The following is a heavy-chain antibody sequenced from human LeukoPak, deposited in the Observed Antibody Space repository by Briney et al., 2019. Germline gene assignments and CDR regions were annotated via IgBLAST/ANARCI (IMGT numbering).Heavy chain of an antibody. V-gene: IGHV1-2*02. D-gene: IGHD5-12*01. CDR2: INPDRGAT. J-gene: IGHJ5*02. CDR3: TREARAGNWFDP. CDR1: GYTFTDYN. Sequence: ASVKVSCKASGYTFTDYNIHWVRQAPGQGLEWMGWINPDRGATNYAQKFQGRVTMTRDTSINTLYMELSRLRSDDTAVFYCTREARAGNWFDPWGQGTLVTVSS.